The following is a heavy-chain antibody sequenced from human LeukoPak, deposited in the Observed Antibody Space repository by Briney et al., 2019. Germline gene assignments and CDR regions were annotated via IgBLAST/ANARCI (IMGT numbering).Heavy chain of an antibody. CDR3: ARGRPHGNDY. Sequence: PGGSLRLSCAASGFTFSGYGMHWVRQAPGKGLEWVAVIWYDGSNDDYADSVKGRFTISRDNSKNTLYLQMNSLRAEDTAVYYCARGRPHGNDYWGQGTLVTVSS. V-gene: IGHV3-33*01. J-gene: IGHJ4*02. CDR1: GFTFSGYG. D-gene: IGHD4-23*01. CDR2: IWYDGSND.